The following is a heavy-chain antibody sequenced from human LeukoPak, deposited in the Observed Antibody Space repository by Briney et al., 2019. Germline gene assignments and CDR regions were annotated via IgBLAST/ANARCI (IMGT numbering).Heavy chain of an antibody. J-gene: IGHJ4*02. D-gene: IGHD1-26*01. Sequence: PGGSLRLSCAASGFTFSSYWMSWVRQAPGKGLEWVANIKEDGSEKYYVDSVKGRFTISRDNARNSLYLQMNSLRVEDTAVYYCAKFSGSNLRAYWGQGSLVTVSS. V-gene: IGHV3-7*01. CDR2: IKEDGSEK. CDR1: GFTFSSYW. CDR3: AKFSGSNLRAY.